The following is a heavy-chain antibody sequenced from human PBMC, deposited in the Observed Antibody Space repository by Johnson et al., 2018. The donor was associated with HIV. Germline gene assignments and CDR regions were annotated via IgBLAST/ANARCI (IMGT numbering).Heavy chain of an antibody. V-gene: IGHV3-13*01. Sequence: VQLVESGGDWVQPGGSLRLSCAASGFTFSIYDMHWVRQPTGKGLEWVSAIGTAGDTYYAASVRGRFPISRENAKNSLDLQMNSLRAGDTAVYYCARSGRGTLTTVPDAFDIWGQGTMVTVSS. J-gene: IGHJ3*02. CDR2: IGTAGDT. CDR1: GFTFSIYD. CDR3: ARSGRGTLTTVPDAFDI. D-gene: IGHD4-17*01.